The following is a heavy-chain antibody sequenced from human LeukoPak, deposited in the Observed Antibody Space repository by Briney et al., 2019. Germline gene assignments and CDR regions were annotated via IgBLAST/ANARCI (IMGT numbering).Heavy chain of an antibody. Sequence: PGGSLRLSCAASGFPFNDYYMSWIRQAPGKGLEWISYISSRGDSIYYAQSVKGRFTISRDNAKNSLYLHMNSLRGEDTAIYYCARDVAETAAAGTNYFDFWGQGTLVTVSS. D-gene: IGHD6-13*01. V-gene: IGHV3-11*01. CDR1: GFPFNDYY. J-gene: IGHJ4*02. CDR2: ISSRGDSI. CDR3: ARDVAETAAAGTNYFDF.